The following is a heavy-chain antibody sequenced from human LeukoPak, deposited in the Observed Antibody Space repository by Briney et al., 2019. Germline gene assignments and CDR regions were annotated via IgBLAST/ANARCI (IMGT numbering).Heavy chain of an antibody. CDR1: GASINSYY. CDR2: IYYSGST. Sequence: SETLSLTCTVSGASINSYYWSWIRQPPGKGLEWIGYIYYSGSTNYNPSLKSRVTISVDTSKNQFSLKLSSVTAADTAVYYCARTSGYSYGSYYFDYWGQGTLVTVSS. CDR3: ARTSGYSYGSYYFDY. D-gene: IGHD5-18*01. V-gene: IGHV4-59*08. J-gene: IGHJ4*02.